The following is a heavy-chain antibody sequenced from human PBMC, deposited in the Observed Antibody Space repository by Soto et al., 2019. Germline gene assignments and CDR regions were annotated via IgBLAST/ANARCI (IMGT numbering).Heavy chain of an antibody. J-gene: IGHJ4*02. Sequence: QVQLVQSGAEVKKPGASVKVSCKASGYTFTSYGINWVRQAPGQGLEWMGWISANNGNTHYAQKRQGRVTMTTDPSTSTAYMELRSLRSDDTAVYYCARVQSGYDFAYWGQGTLVTVSS. CDR3: ARVQSGYDFAY. CDR1: GYTFTSYG. CDR2: ISANNGNT. V-gene: IGHV1-18*01. D-gene: IGHD5-12*01.